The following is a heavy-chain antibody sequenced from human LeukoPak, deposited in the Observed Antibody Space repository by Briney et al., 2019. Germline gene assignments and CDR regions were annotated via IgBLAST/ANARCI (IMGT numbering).Heavy chain of an antibody. J-gene: IGHJ3*02. V-gene: IGHV4-59*11. Sequence: PSETLSLTCTVSGASISSHYWSWIRQPPGKGLEWIGYIYYSGSTNYNPSLKSRVTISVDTSKNQFSLNLSSVTAADTAVYYCARDTVYGAADAFDIWGQGTMVTVSS. CDR3: ARDTVYGAADAFDI. CDR2: IYYSGST. CDR1: GASISSHY. D-gene: IGHD4-17*01.